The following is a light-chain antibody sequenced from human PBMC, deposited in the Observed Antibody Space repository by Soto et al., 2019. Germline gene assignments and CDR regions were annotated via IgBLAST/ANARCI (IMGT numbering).Light chain of an antibody. CDR3: QQSYSTLERT. CDR1: QSISSY. Sequence: DIQMTQSPSSLSASVGGRVTITCRASQSISSYLNWYQQKPGKAPKLLIYAASSLQSGVPSRFSGSGSGTDFTLTISSLQPEDFATYYCQQSYSTLERTFGQGTKVDIK. J-gene: IGKJ1*01. V-gene: IGKV1-39*01. CDR2: AAS.